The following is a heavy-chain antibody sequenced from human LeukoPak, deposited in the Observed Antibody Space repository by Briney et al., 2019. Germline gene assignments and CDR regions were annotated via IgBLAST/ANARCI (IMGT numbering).Heavy chain of an antibody. D-gene: IGHD3-10*01. J-gene: IGHJ4*02. V-gene: IGHV4-4*02. CDR3: ASCLFDYYYFDQ. CDR2: IYHSGTT. Sequence: SETLSLTCAVSGDSITIHNWWSWVRQSPGKGLEWIGEIYHSGTTNYSPSLKSRVTISVHKSKNQLSLKLTSVTAADTAVYFCASCLFDYYYFDQWGQGILVTVSS. CDR1: GDSITIHNW.